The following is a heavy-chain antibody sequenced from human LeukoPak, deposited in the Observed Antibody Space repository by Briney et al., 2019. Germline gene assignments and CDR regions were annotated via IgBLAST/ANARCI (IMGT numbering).Heavy chain of an antibody. CDR1: GFTFSNHD. CDR2: ISGSGATT. D-gene: IGHD3-10*01. V-gene: IGHV3-23*01. CDR3: TRGGITYDY. Sequence: PGGSLRLSCAASGFTFSNHDMNWVRQAPGKGLEWVSIISGSGATTFYTDSVKGRFTISRDNAKSTLYLQMNSLRAEDTAVYYCTRGGITYDYWGQGILVSVSS. J-gene: IGHJ4*02.